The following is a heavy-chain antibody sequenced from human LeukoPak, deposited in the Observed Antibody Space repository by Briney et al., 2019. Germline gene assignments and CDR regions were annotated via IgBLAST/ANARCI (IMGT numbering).Heavy chain of an antibody. D-gene: IGHD2-21*01. CDR3: ARFDCGGETCTPDDY. V-gene: IGHV4-4*07. Sequence: NPSETLSLTCTVSGGSISNYYWSWIRQPAGKGLEWIGRIYGGGNTKYKPSLESRVTMSLDTSKNQFSLNLNSVTAADTAVYYCARFDCGGETCTPDDYWGQGTLVTVSS. CDR2: IYGGGNT. J-gene: IGHJ4*02. CDR1: GGSISNYY.